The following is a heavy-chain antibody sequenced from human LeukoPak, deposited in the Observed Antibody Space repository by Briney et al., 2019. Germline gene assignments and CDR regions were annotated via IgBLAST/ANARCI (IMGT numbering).Heavy chain of an antibody. CDR2: INHSGST. V-gene: IGHV4-34*01. J-gene: IGHJ4*02. CDR3: ARFGPGIDIVVVPAATPGWGLDY. CDR1: GGSFSGYY. Sequence: PSETLSLTCAVYGGSFSGYYWSWIRQPPGKGLEWIGEINHSGSTNYNPSLKSRVTISVDTSKNQFSPKLSSVTAADTAVYYCARFGPGIDIVVVPAATPGWGLDYWGQGTLVTVSS. D-gene: IGHD2-2*02.